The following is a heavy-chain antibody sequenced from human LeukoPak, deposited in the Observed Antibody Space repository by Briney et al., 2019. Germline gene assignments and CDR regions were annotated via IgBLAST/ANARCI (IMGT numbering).Heavy chain of an antibody. V-gene: IGHV3-21*01. D-gene: IGHD2/OR15-2a*01. CDR3: AVNFRH. CDR1: GFIFSVSD. CDR2: ITHNSANI. J-gene: IGHJ4*02. Sequence: GGSLRLSCAAPGFIFSVSDMVWARQAPGKGLEWVSTITHNSANIYYADSVKGRFSISRDNARNSLFMQMNSLRAEDTAVYYCAVNFRHWGPGTLVTVSS.